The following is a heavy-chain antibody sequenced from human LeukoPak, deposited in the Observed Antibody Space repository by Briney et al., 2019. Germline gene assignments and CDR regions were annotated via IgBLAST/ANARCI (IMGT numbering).Heavy chain of an antibody. CDR1: GITLSNYG. CDR3: AKRGVVIRVILVGFHKEAYYFDS. J-gene: IGHJ4*02. D-gene: IGHD3-22*01. Sequence: GRSLRLSYALSGITLSNYGMSWVRQAPGKGLEWLAGISDSGGSTEYAVSVKSRFTISRDNPKNTLYMQMNSRRAEDTAVYFCAKRGVVIRVILVGFHKEAYYFDSWGQGSLVTVSS. V-gene: IGHV3-23*01. CDR2: ISDSGGST.